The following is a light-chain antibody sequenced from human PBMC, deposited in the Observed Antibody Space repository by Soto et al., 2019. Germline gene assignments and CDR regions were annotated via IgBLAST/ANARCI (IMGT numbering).Light chain of an antibody. CDR3: QQKGT. J-gene: IGKJ1*01. CDR1: QSISSY. V-gene: IGKV1-39*01. Sequence: DIQMNQYPSFLFAFVGERVTITCRASQSISSYLNWYQQKPGKAPKLLIYAASSLQSGVPSRFSGSGSGTDFTLTISSLQPEDFATYYCQQKGTFGQGTKVDIK. CDR2: AAS.